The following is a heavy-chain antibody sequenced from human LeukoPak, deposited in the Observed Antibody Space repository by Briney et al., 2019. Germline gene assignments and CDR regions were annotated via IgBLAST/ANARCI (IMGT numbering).Heavy chain of an antibody. CDR3: AKDPYGYNSYYFDY. V-gene: IGHV3-23*01. D-gene: IGHD5-24*01. Sequence: AEGSLRLSCAASGFTFSSYAMSWVRQAPGKGLEWVSAISSSGGSTYYADSVKGRFTISRDNSKNTLYLQMNSLRVEDTAVYYCAKDPYGYNSYYFDYWGQGTLGTVSS. CDR1: GFTFSSYA. J-gene: IGHJ4*02. CDR2: ISSSGGST.